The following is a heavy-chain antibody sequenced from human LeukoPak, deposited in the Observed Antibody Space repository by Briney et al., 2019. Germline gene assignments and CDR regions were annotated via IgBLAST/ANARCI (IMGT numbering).Heavy chain of an antibody. J-gene: IGHJ4*02. CDR3: AKDRDFWSGYYFDY. Sequence: SGGSLRLSCAASGFTVSSNYMNWVRQAPGKGLEWVSLIYSGGNTHYADSVKGRFTISRDNSKNTLYLQMNSLRAEDTAVYYCAKDRDFWSGYYFDYWGQGTLVTVSS. V-gene: IGHV3-66*01. CDR2: IYSGGNT. D-gene: IGHD3-3*01. CDR1: GFTVSSNY.